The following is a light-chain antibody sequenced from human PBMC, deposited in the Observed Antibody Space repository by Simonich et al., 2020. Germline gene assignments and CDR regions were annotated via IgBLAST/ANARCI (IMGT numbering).Light chain of an antibody. V-gene: IGLV2-14*03. J-gene: IGLJ2*01. CDR3: SSYTSSTHVV. Sequence: QSALTQPASVSGSPGQSLTISCTGTSSDVGGYNYVSWYQQPPGKAPKLIIYDVSNRPSGVSNRFSGSKSGNTASLTISGLQAEDEADYYCSSYTSSTHVVFGGGTKLTVL. CDR1: SSDVGGYNY. CDR2: DVS.